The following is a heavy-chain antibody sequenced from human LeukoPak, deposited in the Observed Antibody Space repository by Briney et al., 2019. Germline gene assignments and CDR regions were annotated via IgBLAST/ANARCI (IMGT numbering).Heavy chain of an antibody. CDR3: ATMYYYDSSGAFDI. D-gene: IGHD3-22*01. V-gene: IGHV4-61*01. J-gene: IGHJ3*02. CDR2: IYYSGST. CDR1: GYSISSGYY. Sequence: PSETLSLTCTVSGYSISSGYYWSWIRQPPGKGLEWIGYIYYSGSTNYNPSLKSRVTISVDTSKNQFSLKLSSVTAADTAVYYCATMYYYDSSGAFDIWGQGTMVTISS.